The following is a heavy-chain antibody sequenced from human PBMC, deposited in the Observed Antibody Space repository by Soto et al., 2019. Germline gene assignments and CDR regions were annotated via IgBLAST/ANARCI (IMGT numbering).Heavy chain of an antibody. CDR2: IYYSGST. V-gene: IGHV4-30-4*01. D-gene: IGHD3-10*01. Sequence: TLSLTCTVSGGSISSGDYYWSWIRQPPGKGLEWIGYIYYSGSTYYNPSLKSRVTISVDTSKNQFSLKLSSVTAADTAVYYCARVGGFGATTIDYWGQGTLVTSPQ. CDR1: GGSISSGDYY. CDR3: ARVGGFGATTIDY. J-gene: IGHJ4*02.